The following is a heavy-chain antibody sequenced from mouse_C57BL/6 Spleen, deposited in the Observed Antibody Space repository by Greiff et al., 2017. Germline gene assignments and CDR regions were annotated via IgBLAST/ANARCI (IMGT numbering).Heavy chain of an antibody. CDR1: GYTFTSYW. J-gene: IGHJ4*01. D-gene: IGHD1-1*01. V-gene: IGHV1-52*01. CDR2: IDPSDSET. Sequence: VQLQQPGAELVRPGSSVKLSCKASGYTFTSYWMHWVKQRPIQGLEWIGNIDPSDSETHYNQKFKDKATLTVDKSSSTAYMQLSSLTSEDSAVYYCASSFTTVVAPGAMDYWGQGTSVTVSS. CDR3: ASSFTTVVAPGAMDY.